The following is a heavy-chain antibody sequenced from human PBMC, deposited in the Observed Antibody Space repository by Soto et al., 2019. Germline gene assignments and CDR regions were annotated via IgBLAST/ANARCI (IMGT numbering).Heavy chain of an antibody. CDR1: GGSISSSSYY. CDR3: ASNSELGSDNCFDP. Sequence: QLQLQESGPGLVKPSETLSLTCTVSGGSISSSSYYWGWIRQPPGKGLEWIGKISYSGSTYFNPSLKSRVTISVDTYKNQFSMKLSSVTAADTAVYYCASNSELGSDNCFDPWGQGTLVTVSS. CDR2: ISYSGST. J-gene: IGHJ5*02. V-gene: IGHV4-39*01. D-gene: IGHD7-27*01.